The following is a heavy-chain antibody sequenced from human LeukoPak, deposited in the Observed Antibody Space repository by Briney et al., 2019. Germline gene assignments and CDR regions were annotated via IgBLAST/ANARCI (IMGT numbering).Heavy chain of an antibody. CDR1: GGTFSSYA. Sequence: SVKVSCKASGGTFSSYAINWVRQATGQGLEWMGGMNPIFGTANYAQKFQGRVTITADASTSTAYMELSSLKSEDTAVYYCARAGVSLWVGDIRNWCQGTLFTVT. CDR2: MNPIFGTA. D-gene: IGHD3-10*01. J-gene: IGHJ4*02. V-gene: IGHV1-69*13. CDR3: ARAGVSLWVGDIRN.